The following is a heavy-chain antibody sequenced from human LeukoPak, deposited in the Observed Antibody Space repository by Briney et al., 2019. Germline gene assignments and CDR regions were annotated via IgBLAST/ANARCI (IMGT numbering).Heavy chain of an antibody. J-gene: IGHJ5*02. Sequence: GGSLRLSCAASGFTFSDYWMSWVRQAPGNGLEWVANIKQDGSDKYYVDSVKGRFTISRDNAKNSLYLQMNSLRAEDTAVYYCARDSYDSGSYYNHWGQGTLVTASS. CDR2: IKQDGSDK. CDR1: GFTFSDYW. D-gene: IGHD3-10*01. CDR3: ARDSYDSGSYYNH. V-gene: IGHV3-7*03.